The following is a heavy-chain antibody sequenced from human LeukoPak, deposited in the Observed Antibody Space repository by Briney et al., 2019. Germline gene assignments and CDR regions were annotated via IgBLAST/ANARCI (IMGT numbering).Heavy chain of an antibody. V-gene: IGHV3-30*01. CDR2: ISYEGSEK. J-gene: IGHJ4*02. CDR3: ARGREAGNRRLAGDDY. D-gene: IGHD3-10*01. Sequence: AGGSLRLSCAASGFTFGSYAMHWVRQAPGKGLEWVSIISYEGSEKYYADSVKGRFTISRDNSRNTLYLQMNSLRPEDTAVYYCARGREAGNRRLAGDDYWGQGTLVIVSS. CDR1: GFTFGSYA.